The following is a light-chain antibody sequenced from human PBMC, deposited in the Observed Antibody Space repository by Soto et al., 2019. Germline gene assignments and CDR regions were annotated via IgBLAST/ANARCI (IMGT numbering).Light chain of an antibody. CDR3: QQYNSYSPWT. CDR2: DAS. V-gene: IGKV1-5*01. Sequence: DIQMTQPPSTLSAFVGDSVAITCRASQTISSWLAWYQQKPGKAPKLLIYDASSLESGVPSRFSGSGSGTEFTLTISSLQPDDFATYYCQQYNSYSPWTFGQGTKVDI. CDR1: QTISSW. J-gene: IGKJ1*01.